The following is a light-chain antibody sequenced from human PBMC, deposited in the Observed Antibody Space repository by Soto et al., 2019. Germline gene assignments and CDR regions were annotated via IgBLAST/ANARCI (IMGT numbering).Light chain of an antibody. J-gene: IGKJ4*01. CDR3: QQRSDWPST. V-gene: IGKV3-11*01. CDR2: DSS. Sequence: EIVLTQSPATLSLSPGERATLSCRASQSVGTYFAWYQQKPGQAPRLLIYDSSNRATGIPARFSGSGSGTDFTLTISSLETEDFAASYCQQRSDWPSTFGGGTKVEIK. CDR1: QSVGTY.